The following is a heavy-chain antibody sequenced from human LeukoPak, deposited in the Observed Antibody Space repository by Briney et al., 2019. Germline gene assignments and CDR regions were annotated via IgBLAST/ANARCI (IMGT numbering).Heavy chain of an antibody. J-gene: IGHJ4*02. CDR1: GGSISSYY. V-gene: IGHV4-59*01. CDR3: ARAYGPGYSYGYFEY. D-gene: IGHD5-18*01. CDR2: VYHSGSTT. Sequence: SETLSLTCTVSGGSISSYYWSWIRQPPGKGLEWIGYVYHSGSTTNYNPSLKSRVAISIDTSKNQFSLKLSSVTAADTAMYYCARAYGPGYSYGYFEYWGQGIQVTVSS.